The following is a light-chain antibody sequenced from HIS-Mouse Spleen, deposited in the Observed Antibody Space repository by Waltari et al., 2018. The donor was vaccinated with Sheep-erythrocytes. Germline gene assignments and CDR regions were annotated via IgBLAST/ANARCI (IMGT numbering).Light chain of an antibody. CDR3: CSYAGSSTPWV. CDR1: SSDVGGYNY. J-gene: IGLJ3*02. CDR2: EGS. Sequence: QSALTQPPSASGSPGQSVPIPCTGTSSDVGGYNYVSWYQQHPCKAPKLMIYEGSKRPSGVSNRFSGSKSGNTASLTISGLQAEDEADYYCCSYAGSSTPWVFGGGTKLTVL. V-gene: IGLV2-23*01.